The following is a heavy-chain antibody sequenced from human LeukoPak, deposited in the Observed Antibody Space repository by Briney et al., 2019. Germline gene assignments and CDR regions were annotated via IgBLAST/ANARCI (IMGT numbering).Heavy chain of an antibody. Sequence: PSETLSLTCAVSGYSINNCYYWGWVRHSPGKGLEWIGSFYQSGHTYYNPALKSRVAISSNTSKNQFFLRLTSVTAADAAVYYCAREKGNRWPGVGPKWFDPWGQGIVVTVSS. CDR3: AREKGNRWPGVGPKWFDP. CDR2: FYQSGHT. V-gene: IGHV4-38-2*02. J-gene: IGHJ5*02. D-gene: IGHD1-26*01. CDR1: GYSINNCYY.